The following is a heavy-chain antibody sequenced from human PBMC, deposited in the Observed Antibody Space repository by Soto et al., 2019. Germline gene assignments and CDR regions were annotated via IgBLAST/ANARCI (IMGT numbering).Heavy chain of an antibody. V-gene: IGHV4-31*03. CDR2: IYYSGPT. J-gene: IGHJ3*02. CDR1: GGSITSVGYY. Sequence: QVQLQESGPGLVRPSQTLSLTCTVSGGSITSVGYYWSWIRQHPGKALEWIGYIYYSGPTYYSPSLKSRVTNSLETAENQCSLKLTSVTAADTAVYYWARVSPYEGEVFEIWGQGTRVSVSS. D-gene: IGHD3-16*01. CDR3: ARVSPYEGEVFEI.